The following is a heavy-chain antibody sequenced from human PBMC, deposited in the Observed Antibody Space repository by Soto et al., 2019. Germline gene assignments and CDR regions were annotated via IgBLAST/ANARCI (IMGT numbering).Heavy chain of an antibody. Sequence: SETVSLTCTVSGGSISSTIHYWGWIRQPPGKGLEWVGSIYYTGSTSYYNPSLMGQVTISVDTSKNRFSLKLSSVTAADTAVYYCAREAMVRGAITWFDPWGQGSLVTVSS. V-gene: IGHV4-39*02. CDR1: GGSISSTIHY. CDR3: AREAMVRGAITWFDP. J-gene: IGHJ5*02. CDR2: IYYTGSTS. D-gene: IGHD3-10*01.